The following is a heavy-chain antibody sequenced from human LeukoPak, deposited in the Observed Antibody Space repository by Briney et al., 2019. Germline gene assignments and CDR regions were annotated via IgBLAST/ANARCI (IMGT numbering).Heavy chain of an antibody. V-gene: IGHV3-74*01. Sequence: GGSLRLSCAASGFTFSSYWMHWVRQAPGKGLVWVSRINSDGSSTGYADSVKGRFTISRDNAKNTLYLQMNSLRAEDTAVYYCARDNPLSTFGGVIVIPPFDYWGQGTLVTVSS. D-gene: IGHD3-16*02. CDR2: INSDGSST. CDR1: GFTFSSYW. CDR3: ARDNPLSTFGGVIVIPPFDY. J-gene: IGHJ4*02.